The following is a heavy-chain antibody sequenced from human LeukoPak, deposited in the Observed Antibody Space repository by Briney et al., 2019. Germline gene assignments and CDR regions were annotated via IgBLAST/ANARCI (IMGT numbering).Heavy chain of an antibody. CDR1: GGSISGSSYY. J-gene: IGHJ4*02. CDR2: IYYSGST. D-gene: IGHD2-15*01. V-gene: IGHV4-39*01. Sequence: SETLSLTCTVSGGSISGSSYYWGWIRQPPGKGLEWIGSIYYSGSTYYNPSLKSRVTISVDTSKNQFSLKLSSVTAADTAVYCCARQVQCSGGSCYYFDYWGQGTLVTVSS. CDR3: ARQVQCSGGSCYYFDY.